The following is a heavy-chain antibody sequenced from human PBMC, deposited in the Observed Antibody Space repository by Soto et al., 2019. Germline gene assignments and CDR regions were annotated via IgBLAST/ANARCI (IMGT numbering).Heavy chain of an antibody. Sequence: QVQLVQSGAEVKKPGSSVKVSCKASGGTFSSYTISWVRQAPGQVLEWMGNIIPILGIANYAEKLQGRVTSTADKSTSTAYMELSSLRSEETAVYYCAITTIAARSGYYYYAHMDVWGKGTTVTVSS. CDR3: AITTIAARSGYYYYAHMDV. V-gene: IGHV1-69*02. D-gene: IGHD6-6*01. CDR1: GGTFSSYT. J-gene: IGHJ6*03. CDR2: IIPILGIA.